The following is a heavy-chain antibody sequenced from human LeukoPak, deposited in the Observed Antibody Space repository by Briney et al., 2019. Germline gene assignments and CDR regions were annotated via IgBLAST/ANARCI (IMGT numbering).Heavy chain of an antibody. D-gene: IGHD2-15*01. J-gene: IGHJ4*02. Sequence: PGRSLRLSCAASGFTFSSSAMSWVRQAPGKGLEWVSAISNNGGYTYYADSVQGRFTISRDNSMSTLCLQMNSLRAEDTAVYYCAKQLGYCSDGSCYFPYWGQGTLVTVSS. CDR2: ISNNGGYT. V-gene: IGHV3-23*01. CDR1: GFTFSSSA. CDR3: AKQLGYCSDGSCYFPY.